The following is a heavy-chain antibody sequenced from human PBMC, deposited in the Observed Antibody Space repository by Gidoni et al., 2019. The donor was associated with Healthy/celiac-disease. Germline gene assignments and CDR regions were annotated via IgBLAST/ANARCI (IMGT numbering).Heavy chain of an antibody. Sequence: EVQLLESGGGLVQPGGSLRLSCAGSGFTFSSHAMSWVRQAPGKGLEWVSAISGSGGSTYYADSVKGRFTISRDNSKNTLYLQMNSLRAEDTAVYYCAKDVKAVAGFDYWGQGTLVTVSS. V-gene: IGHV3-23*01. J-gene: IGHJ4*02. CDR2: ISGSGGST. CDR1: GFTFSSHA. CDR3: AKDVKAVAGFDY. D-gene: IGHD6-19*01.